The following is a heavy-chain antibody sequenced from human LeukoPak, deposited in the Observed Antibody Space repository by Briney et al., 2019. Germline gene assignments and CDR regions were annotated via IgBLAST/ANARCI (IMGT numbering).Heavy chain of an antibody. Sequence: KSSETLSLTCTVSGYSISSGYYWGWIRQPPGKGLEWIGSIYHSGSTYYNPSLKSRVTISVDTSKNQFSLKLSSVTAADTAVYYWARAALTEAAGTGGAFDILGQGTMVNGS. CDR3: ARAALTEAAGTGGAFDI. CDR1: GYSISSGYY. J-gene: IGHJ3*02. CDR2: IYHSGST. D-gene: IGHD6-13*01. V-gene: IGHV4-38-2*02.